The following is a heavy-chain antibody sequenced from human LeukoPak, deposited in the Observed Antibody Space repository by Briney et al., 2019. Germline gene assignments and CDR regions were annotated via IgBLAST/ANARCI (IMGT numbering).Heavy chain of an antibody. CDR1: GFTFSSYG. CDR3: ARALSGYYLGYFDY. D-gene: IGHD3-22*01. J-gene: IGHJ4*02. V-gene: IGHV3-33*01. Sequence: GGSLRLSCVASGFTFSSYGMHWVRQAPGKGLEWVAVIWYDGSNKYYADSVKGRFTISRDNSKNTLYLQMNSLRAEDTAVYYCARALSGYYLGYFDYWGQGTLVTVSS. CDR2: IWYDGSNK.